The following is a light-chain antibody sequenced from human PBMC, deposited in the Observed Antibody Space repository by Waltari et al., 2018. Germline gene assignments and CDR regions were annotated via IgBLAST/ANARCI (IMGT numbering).Light chain of an antibody. CDR1: AGAVPSGLY. Sequence: QAVVTQEPSLTVSPGGTVTLTCGPSAGAVPSGLYPYWFQQKPGQAPRTLIYDTSNKPSWTPARFSGSLLGGKAALTLSGAQPEDEAEYYCLISYSGVGVFGGGTKLTVL. J-gene: IGLJ3*02. CDR2: DTS. CDR3: LISYSGVGV. V-gene: IGLV7-46*01.